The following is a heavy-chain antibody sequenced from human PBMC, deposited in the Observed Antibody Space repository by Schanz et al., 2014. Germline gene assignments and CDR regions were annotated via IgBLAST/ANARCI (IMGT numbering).Heavy chain of an antibody. J-gene: IGHJ4*02. CDR1: GCTFSGYA. D-gene: IGHD6-13*01. V-gene: IGHV3-23*04. Sequence: EVQLVESGGGLVQPGGSLTLSCAASGCTFSGYAMSWVRHSPGKGLEWVSSISGGGGSTRYADSVKGRFTISRDNSKTTLXXQMNSLRAEDTAVYYCAKELRPGTERPRGNFDYWGQGTLVTVSS. CDR3: AKELRPGTERPRGNFDY. CDR2: ISGGGGST.